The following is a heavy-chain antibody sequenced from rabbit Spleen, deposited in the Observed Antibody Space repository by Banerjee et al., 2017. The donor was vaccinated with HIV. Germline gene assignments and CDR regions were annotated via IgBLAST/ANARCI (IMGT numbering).Heavy chain of an antibody. D-gene: IGHD1-1*01. Sequence: QSLEESGGDLVKPGASLTLTCIASGVSFSGDSYMCWVRQAPGKGLEWIACINGGSSGSTYYASWAKGRFTISKTSSTTVTLQMTSLTAADTATYFCARDTSTSFSSYGMDLWGQGTLVTVS. J-gene: IGHJ3*01. CDR3: ARDTSTSFSSYGMDL. CDR1: GVSFSGDSY. CDR2: INGGSSGST. V-gene: IGHV1S40*01.